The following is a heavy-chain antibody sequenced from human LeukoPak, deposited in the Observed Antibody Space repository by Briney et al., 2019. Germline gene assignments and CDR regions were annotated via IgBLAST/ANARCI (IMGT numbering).Heavy chain of an antibody. CDR1: GGSIMSHY. Sequence: SETLSLTCTVSGGSIMSHYWSWIRQPPGKGLEWIGYIYYSGSNKYNPSLKSRVTISVDTSKKQFSLKLSSVTAADTAVYYCARHPEWDREAGLTWGQGTLVTVSS. V-gene: IGHV4-59*08. J-gene: IGHJ5*02. CDR3: ARHPEWDREAGLT. D-gene: IGHD1-26*01. CDR2: IYYSGSN.